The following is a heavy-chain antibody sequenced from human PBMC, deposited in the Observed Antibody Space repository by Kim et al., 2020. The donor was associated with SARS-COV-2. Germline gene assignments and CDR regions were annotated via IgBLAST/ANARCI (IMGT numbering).Heavy chain of an antibody. CDR2: IYHSGDT. V-gene: IGHV4-38-2*01. CDR1: GSSISSGYY. D-gene: IGHD3-10*01. Sequence: SETLSLTCAVSGSSISSGYYWGWIRQPPGKGLEWIGDIYHSGDTYYNPSLESRVTISVDTSKNHFSLKLSSVTAADTAVYYCARRWYYYASGTPTYFDYWGQGRLVTVSS. CDR3: ARRWYYYASGTPTYFDY. J-gene: IGHJ4*02.